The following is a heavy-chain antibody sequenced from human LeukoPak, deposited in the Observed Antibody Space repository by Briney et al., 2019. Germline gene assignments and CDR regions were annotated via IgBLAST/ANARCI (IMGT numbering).Heavy chain of an antibody. CDR3: ARDRGIVGATEFDY. D-gene: IGHD1-26*01. CDR1: GGTFSSYA. J-gene: IGHJ4*02. V-gene: IGHV1-18*01. CDR2: ISAYNGNT. Sequence: ASVKVSCKASGGTFSSYAISWVRQAPGQGLEWMGWISAYNGNTNYAQKLQGRVTMTTGTSTSTAYMELRSLRSDDTAVYYCARDRGIVGATEFDYWGQGTLVTVSS.